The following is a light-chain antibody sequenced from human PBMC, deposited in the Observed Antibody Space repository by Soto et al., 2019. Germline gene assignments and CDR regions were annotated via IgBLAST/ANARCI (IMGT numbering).Light chain of an antibody. CDR1: QGIRED. V-gene: IGKV1-17*01. CDR2: GVS. J-gene: IGKJ4*01. Sequence: DIQITHSPSSLSASVVDGVTITFLASQGIREDLAWYQQKPGKAPTRLIYGVSSLQNGVPSRFSATGSGTEFTLTISSLQPEDFATYYCLKHQTYPLYFGGGTKVDIK. CDR3: LKHQTYPLY.